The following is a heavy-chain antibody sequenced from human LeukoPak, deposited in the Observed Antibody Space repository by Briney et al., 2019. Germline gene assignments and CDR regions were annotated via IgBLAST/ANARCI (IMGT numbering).Heavy chain of an antibody. D-gene: IGHD1-26*01. V-gene: IGHV3-48*02. CDR1: GFTFSSYS. CDR3: ARDGVGATYHSYYFDY. CDR2: ISSSSSTI. Sequence: GGSLRLSCEGSGFTFSSYSMNWVRQAPGKGLEWVSYISSSSSTIYYADSVKGRFTISRDNAKNSLYLQMNSLRDEDTAVYYCARDGVGATYHSYYFDYWGQGTLVTVSS. J-gene: IGHJ4*02.